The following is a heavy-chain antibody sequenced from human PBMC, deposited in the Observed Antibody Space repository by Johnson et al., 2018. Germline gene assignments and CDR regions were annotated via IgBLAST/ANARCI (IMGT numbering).Heavy chain of an antibody. Sequence: QVQLVESGGGVVQPGRSLRLSCAASGFVFSTYGMNWVRQAPDKGLEWVALVWNDGSKQYYADSVKGRFTISRDNSKSTLFLKIDSLGVEDTAVYYCAREDWNYGRGTLDMWGPGTMVAVSS. CDR1: GFVFSTYG. CDR2: VWNDGSKQ. V-gene: IGHV3-33*01. D-gene: IGHD1-7*01. J-gene: IGHJ3*01. CDR3: AREDWNYGRGTLDM.